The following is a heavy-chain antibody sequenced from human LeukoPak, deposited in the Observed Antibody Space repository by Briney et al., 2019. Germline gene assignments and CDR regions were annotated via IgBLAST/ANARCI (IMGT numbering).Heavy chain of an antibody. CDR3: ASLSITTTTIDY. CDR1: GFTFSSYW. CDR2: INSDGSST. V-gene: IGHV3-74*01. J-gene: IGHJ4*02. D-gene: IGHD3-10*01. Sequence: GGSLRLSCAASGFTFSSYWMHWVRQAPEKGLVWVSRINSDGSSTSYADSVKGRFTISRDNAKNTLYLQMNSLRAEDTAVYYCASLSITTTTIDYWGQGTLVTVSS.